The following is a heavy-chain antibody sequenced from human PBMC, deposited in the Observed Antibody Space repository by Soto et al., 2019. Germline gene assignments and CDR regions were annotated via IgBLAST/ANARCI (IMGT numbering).Heavy chain of an antibody. J-gene: IGHJ5*02. CDR1: GGTFSSYA. V-gene: IGHV1-69*12. CDR2: IIPIFGTA. CDR3: ARDRGPSSGYYPYWFDP. Sequence: QVQLVQSGAEVKKPGSSVKVSCKASGGTFSSYAINWVRQAPGQGLEWMGGIIPIFGTANYAQKFQGRVTITADEATSTAYLELSSQRSEDTAVYYCARDRGPSSGYYPYWFDPWGQGTLVTVSS. D-gene: IGHD3-22*01.